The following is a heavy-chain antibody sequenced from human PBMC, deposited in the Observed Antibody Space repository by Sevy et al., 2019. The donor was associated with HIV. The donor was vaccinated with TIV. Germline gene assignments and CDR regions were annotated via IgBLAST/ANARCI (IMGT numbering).Heavy chain of an antibody. J-gene: IGHJ4*02. D-gene: IGHD1-26*01. Sequence: SETLSLTCTLSGGSITSLYWNWIRQPPGKGLEWIANIYYHGHINYNPSLKSRVTLSLDTSKNQFSLRLSSVTAADTAMYYCAGGNAWGRGYSWGQGTLVTVSS. CDR2: IYYHGHI. CDR1: GGSITSLY. CDR3: AGGNAWGRGYS. V-gene: IGHV4-59*08.